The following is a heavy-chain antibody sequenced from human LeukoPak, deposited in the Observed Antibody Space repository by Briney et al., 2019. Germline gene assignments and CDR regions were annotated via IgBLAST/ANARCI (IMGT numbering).Heavy chain of an antibody. CDR3: ARVGYSGSAYYYYMDV. CDR1: GGTFSSYA. J-gene: IGHJ6*03. V-gene: IGHV1-69*13. Sequence: ASVKVSCKASGGTFSSYATSWVRQAPGQGLEWMGGIIPIFGTANYAQKFQGRVTITADESTSTAYMELSSLRSEDTAVYYCARVGYSGSAYYYYMDVWGKGTTVTVSS. D-gene: IGHD1-26*01. CDR2: IIPIFGTA.